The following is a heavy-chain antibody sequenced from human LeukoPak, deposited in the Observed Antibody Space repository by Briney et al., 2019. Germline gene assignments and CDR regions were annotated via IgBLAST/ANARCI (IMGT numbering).Heavy chain of an antibody. Sequence: PSETLSLTCVVSGHSISSGYSWGWIRQPPGKGLEWIGNVYHSGTTYSNPSLRSRVSISVDTSKNQFSLKLSSMTAADMAVYYCARSPQDASWNYFFDYWGQGTLVTVSS. V-gene: IGHV4-38-2*01. J-gene: IGHJ4*02. CDR1: GHSISSGYS. CDR3: ARSPQDASWNYFFDY. D-gene: IGHD1-7*01. CDR2: VYHSGTT.